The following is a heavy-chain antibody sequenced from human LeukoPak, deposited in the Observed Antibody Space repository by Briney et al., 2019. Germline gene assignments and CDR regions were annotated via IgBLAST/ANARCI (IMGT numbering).Heavy chain of an antibody. CDR3: AKVVDSSSGLFYNAFDI. J-gene: IGHJ3*02. Sequence: PGGSLRLSCAASGFTFSSYAMNWVRQAPGKGLESVSTISGSGGSTYYADSVKGRFTISRDNSKNTLFLQMNSLRVEDTAVYYCAKVVDSSSGLFYNAFDIWGQGTMVSVSS. CDR1: GFTFSSYA. CDR2: ISGSGGST. V-gene: IGHV3-23*01. D-gene: IGHD6-13*01.